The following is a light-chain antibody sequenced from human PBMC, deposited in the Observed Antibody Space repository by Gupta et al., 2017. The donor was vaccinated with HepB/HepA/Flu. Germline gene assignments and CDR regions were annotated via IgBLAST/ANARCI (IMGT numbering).Light chain of an antibody. CDR3: AAWDDGLNGPNWV. Sequence: QSVLTQPPSASGTPGQRVTISCSGSSPNIGSHTVNWFQQLPGTAPKLLISSNSQRPSGVPDRFSGSKSGTSASLAISGLQSEDEADYYCAAWDDGLNGPNWVFGGGTKLTVL. CDR2: SNS. J-gene: IGLJ3*02. V-gene: IGLV1-44*01. CDR1: SPNIGSHT.